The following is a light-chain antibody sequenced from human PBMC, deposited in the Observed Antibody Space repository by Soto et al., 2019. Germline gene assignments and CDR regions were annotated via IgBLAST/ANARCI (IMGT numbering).Light chain of an antibody. Sequence: QSALTQPASVSGSPGQSITISCTGTSSDVGGYNYVSWYQQHPGKAPKLMIYDVSNRPSGVSNRVSGSKSGNTAALTISGLRDEDEDDYSCSSYTSGSTVVFVGGTKVTVL. V-gene: IGLV2-14*01. CDR1: SSDVGGYNY. CDR2: DVS. CDR3: SSYTSGSTVV. J-gene: IGLJ2*01.